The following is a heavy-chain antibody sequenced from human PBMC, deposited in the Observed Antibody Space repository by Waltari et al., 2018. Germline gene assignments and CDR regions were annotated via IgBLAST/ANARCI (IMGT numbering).Heavy chain of an antibody. CDR1: GFRFSNNA. J-gene: IGHJ4*02. CDR3: AKIDSYSTAYGY. Sequence: QVQLVESGGGLVQPGRSLSLSWAASGFRFSNNAMHWVRQAPGKGLDVVAVIASDGSNKYYADSVKGRFTISRDNSYSTLYLQMNSLRAEDTAVYYCAKIDSYSTAYGYWGQGILVTVSS. V-gene: IGHV3-30*18. D-gene: IGHD2-2*01. CDR2: IASDGSNK.